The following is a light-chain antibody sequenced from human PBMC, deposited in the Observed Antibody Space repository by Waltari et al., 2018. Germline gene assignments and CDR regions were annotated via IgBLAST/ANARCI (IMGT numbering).Light chain of an antibody. CDR1: QRVQSY. Sequence: EIVLTQSPATLSFSPGERATLSHVASQRVQSYLAWYQHKPGQYPSLLIYDASTRATGIPARFSGSGSGTDFTLTISSLEPEDFAVYYCQQRSNWPPYTFGKGTKLEIK. CDR2: DAS. V-gene: IGKV3-11*01. CDR3: QQRSNWPPYT. J-gene: IGKJ2*01.